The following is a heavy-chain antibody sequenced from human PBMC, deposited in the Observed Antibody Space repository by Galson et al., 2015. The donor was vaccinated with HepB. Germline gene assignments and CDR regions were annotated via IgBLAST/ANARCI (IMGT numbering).Heavy chain of an antibody. CDR3: AKMHSYSMVRGVNLLGYFDY. CDR2: ISGSGGST. D-gene: IGHD3-10*01. CDR1: GFTFSSYA. Sequence: SLRLSCAASGFTFSSYAMSWVRQAPGKGLEWVSAISGSGGSTYYADSVKGRFTISRDNSKNTLYLHMNSLRAEDTAVYYCAKMHSYSMVRGVNLLGYFDYWGQGTLVTVSS. J-gene: IGHJ4*02. V-gene: IGHV3-23*01.